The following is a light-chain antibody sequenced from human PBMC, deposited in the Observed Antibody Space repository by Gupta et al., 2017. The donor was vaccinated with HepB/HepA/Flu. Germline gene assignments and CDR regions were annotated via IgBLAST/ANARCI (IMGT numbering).Light chain of an antibody. J-gene: IGLJ3*02. Sequence: SHELHPPPSVSVSPGQAARITCSGDALPKQYAYWYQQRPGQAPVLVIYKDSERPSGIPERFSGSSSGTTVTLTISGVQAEDEADYYCQSADSSGTYPVFGGGTKLTVL. CDR1: ALPKQY. CDR3: QSADSSGTYPV. CDR2: KDS. V-gene: IGLV3-25*03.